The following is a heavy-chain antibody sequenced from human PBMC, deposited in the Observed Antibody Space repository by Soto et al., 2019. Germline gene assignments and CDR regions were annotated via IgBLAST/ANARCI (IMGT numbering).Heavy chain of an antibody. D-gene: IGHD3-22*01. CDR1: GGTFSSYA. CDR3: ARDDTPNYSDSSGPYYYGMDV. CDR2: IIPIFGTA. Sequence: QVQLVQSGAEVKKPGSSVKVSCKASGGTFSSYAISWVRQAPGQGLEWMGGIIPIFGTANYEQKFQGRVTITADESTSTAYMELSSLRSEDTAVYYCARDDTPNYSDSSGPYYYGMDVWGQGTTVTVSS. V-gene: IGHV1-69*01. J-gene: IGHJ6*02.